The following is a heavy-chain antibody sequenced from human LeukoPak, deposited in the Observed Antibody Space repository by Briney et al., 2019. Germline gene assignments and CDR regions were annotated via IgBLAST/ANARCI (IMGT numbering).Heavy chain of an antibody. J-gene: IGHJ4*02. D-gene: IGHD2-2*01. CDR1: GYTFTSYY. Sequence: GASVKVSSTASGYTFTSYYMHWVRQAPGQGLEWMGIINPSGGSTSYAQKFQGRVTMSRDTSTSTVYMELSSLRSEDTAVYYCARPGYCSSTSCYLDYWGQGTLVTVSS. CDR2: INPSGGST. CDR3: ARPGYCSSTSCYLDY. V-gene: IGHV1-46*01.